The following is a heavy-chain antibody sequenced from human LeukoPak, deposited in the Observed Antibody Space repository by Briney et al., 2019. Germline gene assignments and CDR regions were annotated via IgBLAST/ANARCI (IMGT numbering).Heavy chain of an antibody. J-gene: IGHJ4*02. D-gene: IGHD3-22*01. V-gene: IGHV4-31*03. CDR2: FYYSGSA. CDR3: ARGGVEAHSYESSGYWVY. CDR1: GGSISSGGYY. Sequence: SETLSLTCTVSGGSISSGGYYWSWIRQHPGKGLEWIGYFYYSGSAYYNPSLRSRVSILLDTSKNQFSLKLSSVTAADTAVYYCARGGVEAHSYESSGYWVYWGQGTLVTVSS.